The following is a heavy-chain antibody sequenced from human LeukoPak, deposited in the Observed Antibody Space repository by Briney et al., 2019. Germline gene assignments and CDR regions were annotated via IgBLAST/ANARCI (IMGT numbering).Heavy chain of an antibody. CDR1: GGSISSYY. D-gene: IGHD3-22*01. J-gene: IGHJ3*02. CDR2: IYYSGST. V-gene: IGHV4-59*01. CDR3: ARADYYDSSGYYYGPPGDDAFDI. Sequence: SETLSLTCTVSGGSISSYYWSWIRQPPGKGLEWIGYIYYSGSTNYNPSLKSRVTISVDTSKNQFSLKLSSVAAADTAVYYCARADYYDSSGYYYGPPGDDAFDIWGQGTMVTVSS.